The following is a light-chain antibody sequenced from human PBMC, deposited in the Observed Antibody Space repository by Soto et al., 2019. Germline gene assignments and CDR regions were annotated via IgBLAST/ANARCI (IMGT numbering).Light chain of an antibody. Sequence: DIQMTQSPSTLSGSVGDRGTITCRASQTISSWLAWYQQKPGKAPKLLIYKASTLKSGVPSRFSGSGSGTEFTLTISSLRPDDFATYYCQHYNSYSEAFGQGTKVDIK. CDR3: QHYNSYSEA. V-gene: IGKV1-5*03. CDR2: KAS. J-gene: IGKJ1*01. CDR1: QTISSW.